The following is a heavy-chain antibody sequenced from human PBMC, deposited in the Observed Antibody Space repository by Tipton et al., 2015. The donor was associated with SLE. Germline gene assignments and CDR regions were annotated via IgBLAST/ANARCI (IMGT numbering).Heavy chain of an antibody. D-gene: IGHD3-22*01. CDR2: IYYTGST. CDR1: GGSISSNY. CDR3: ARVTSSYYFDSIGYPDY. Sequence: TLSLTCTVSGGSISSNYWSWIRQPPGKGLEWIGYIYYTGSTKYNPSLKSRVTISVDTSKNQFSLKLSSVTAADTAVYNCARVTSSYYFDSIGYPDYWGQGTLVTVSS. J-gene: IGHJ4*02. V-gene: IGHV4-59*01.